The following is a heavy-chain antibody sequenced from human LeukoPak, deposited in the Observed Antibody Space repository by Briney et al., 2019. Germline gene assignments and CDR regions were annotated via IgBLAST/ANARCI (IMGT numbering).Heavy chain of an antibody. CDR1: GGSISTYY. D-gene: IGHD5-24*01. CDR3: ARGVEMTTIPFDY. Sequence: SETLSLTCTVSGGSISTYYWSWIRQPPGKGLEWIGYIYYSGSTNYNPSLKSRVSISLDTSKNQFSLKLSSVTAADTAVYYCARGVEMTTIPFDYWGQGTLVTVSS. J-gene: IGHJ4*02. CDR2: IYYSGST. V-gene: IGHV4-59*01.